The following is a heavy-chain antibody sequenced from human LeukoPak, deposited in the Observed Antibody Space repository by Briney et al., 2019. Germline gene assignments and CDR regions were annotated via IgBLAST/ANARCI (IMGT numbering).Heavy chain of an antibody. CDR2: ISYDGSNK. J-gene: IGHJ6*03. CDR3: ARAGHYYYYYMDV. V-gene: IGHV3-30*04. Sequence: GGSLRLSCAASGFTFSSYAMHWVRQAPGKGLEWVAVISYDGSNKYYADSVKGRFTISRVNSKNTLYLQMNGLRAEDTAVYYCARAGHYYYYYMDVWGKGTTVTVSS. CDR1: GFTFSSYA.